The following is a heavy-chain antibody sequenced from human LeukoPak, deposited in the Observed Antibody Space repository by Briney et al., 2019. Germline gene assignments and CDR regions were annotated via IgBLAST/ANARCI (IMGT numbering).Heavy chain of an antibody. V-gene: IGHV3-30-3*01. Sequence: GGSLRLSCAASGFTFSSYAMHWVRQAPGKGLEWVAVIAYDGSNKYYADSVKGRFTISRDNSKNTLYLQMNSLRAEDTAVYYCARDGWGSGIAAAGTISAFDIWGQGTMVTVSS. CDR3: ARDGWGSGIAAAGTISAFDI. J-gene: IGHJ3*02. D-gene: IGHD6-13*01. CDR1: GFTFSSYA. CDR2: IAYDGSNK.